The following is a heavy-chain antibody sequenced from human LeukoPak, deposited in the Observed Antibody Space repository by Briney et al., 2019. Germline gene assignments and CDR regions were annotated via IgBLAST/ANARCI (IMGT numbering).Heavy chain of an antibody. Sequence: SVKVSCKASGGTFSSYAISWVRQAPGQGLEWMGRIIPILGIANYAQKFQGRVTITADKSTSTAYMELSSLRSEDTAVYYCASPRYDFWSGYPTVFDYWGQGTLVTVSS. CDR3: ASPRYDFWSGYPTVFDY. J-gene: IGHJ4*02. D-gene: IGHD3-3*01. CDR1: GGTFSSYA. CDR2: IIPILGIA. V-gene: IGHV1-69*04.